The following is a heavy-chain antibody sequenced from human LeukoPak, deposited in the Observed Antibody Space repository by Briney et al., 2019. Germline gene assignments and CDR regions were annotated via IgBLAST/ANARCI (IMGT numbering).Heavy chain of an antibody. CDR1: GFTFNRYN. Sequence: GGSLRLSCAASGFTFNRYNMNWVRRAPGKGLEWVSSISTSSSYIYYADSVRGRFTISRDNAKNSLYLQMNSLRAEDTAVYSCARGADGVSSNSRGWFDPWGQGTLVTVSS. D-gene: IGHD2-15*01. CDR2: ISTSSSYI. V-gene: IGHV3-21*01. CDR3: ARGADGVSSNSRGWFDP. J-gene: IGHJ5*02.